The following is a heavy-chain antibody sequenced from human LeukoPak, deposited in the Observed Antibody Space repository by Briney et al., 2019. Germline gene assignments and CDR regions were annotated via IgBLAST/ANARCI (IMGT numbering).Heavy chain of an antibody. J-gene: IGHJ4*02. Sequence: SETLSLTCTVSGGSISSGDYYWSWIRQPPGKGLEWLGYIYYSGSTNYNPSLKSRVTISVDTSKNQFSLKLSSVTAADTAVYYCARDSTFYCSGGSCYKPFDYWGQGTLVTVSS. CDR2: IYYSGST. CDR1: GGSISSGDYY. D-gene: IGHD2-15*01. CDR3: ARDSTFYCSGGSCYKPFDY. V-gene: IGHV4-61*08.